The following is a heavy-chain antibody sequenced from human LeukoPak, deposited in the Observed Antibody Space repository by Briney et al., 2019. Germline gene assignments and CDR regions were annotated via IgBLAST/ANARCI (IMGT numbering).Heavy chain of an antibody. CDR1: GFTFSSYS. Sequence: GGSLRLSWAASGFTFSSYSMTWVRQAPGKGLEWVSSISSSSSYIYYADSVKGRFTISRDNAKNSLYLQMNSLRAEDTAVYYCTTDIVVVPAALNWFDPWGQGTLVTVSS. D-gene: IGHD2-2*01. J-gene: IGHJ5*02. CDR2: ISSSSSYI. CDR3: TTDIVVVPAALNWFDP. V-gene: IGHV3-21*01.